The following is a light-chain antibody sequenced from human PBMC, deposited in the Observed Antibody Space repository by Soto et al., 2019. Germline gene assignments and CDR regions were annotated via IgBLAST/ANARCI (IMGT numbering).Light chain of an antibody. CDR2: AAS. V-gene: IGKV1-39*01. J-gene: IGKJ4*01. CDR3: QESSSVPFT. Sequence: DIQMTQSPSSLSASVGDRVTITCRASQSIRNYLNWYQQKVGKAPKLLIYAASSLQSGVPSRFSGSGSGTDFTLTISSLQPEDSATYYCQESSSVPFTFGGGTKLEIE. CDR1: QSIRNY.